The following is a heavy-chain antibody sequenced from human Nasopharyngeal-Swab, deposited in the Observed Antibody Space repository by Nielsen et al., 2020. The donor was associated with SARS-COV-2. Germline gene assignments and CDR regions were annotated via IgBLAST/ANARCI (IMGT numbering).Heavy chain of an antibody. CDR1: GFTFSDYY. CDR3: ARQTIYSFGWFDS. J-gene: IGHJ5*01. Sequence: GGSLRLSCAASGFTFSDYYMSWIRQAPGKGLEGVSYISGSGSTIYYADSVKGRFTMSRDNAKNSVYLQMNSLRAEDTAIYHCARQTIYSFGWFDSWGQGNLVTVSS. V-gene: IGHV3-11*01. D-gene: IGHD3-3*01. CDR2: ISGSGSTI.